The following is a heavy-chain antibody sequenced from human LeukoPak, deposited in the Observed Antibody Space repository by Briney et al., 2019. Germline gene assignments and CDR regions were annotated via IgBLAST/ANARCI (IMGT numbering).Heavy chain of an antibody. J-gene: IGHJ4*02. CDR1: GFTVSSNY. CDR2: IYSGGST. Sequence: GGSLRLSCAASGFTVSSNYMSWVRQAPGKGLEWVSVIYSGGSTYYADSVKGRFTISRDNSKNTLYLQMNSLRAEDTAVYFCARGGYSYGSQYYFDYWGQGTLVTVFS. D-gene: IGHD3-16*02. CDR3: ARGGYSYGSQYYFDY. V-gene: IGHV3-66*01.